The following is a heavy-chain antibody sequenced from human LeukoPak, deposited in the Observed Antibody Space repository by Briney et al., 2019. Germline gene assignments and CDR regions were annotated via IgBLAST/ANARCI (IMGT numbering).Heavy chain of an antibody. Sequence: SETLSLTCTVSGGSISSYYWSWIRQPPGKGLEWIGYIYYSGSTNYNPSLKSRVTISVDTSKNQFSLKLSSVTAADTAVYYCARDDLGARKKTSGYFDLWGRGTLLTVSS. J-gene: IGHJ2*01. CDR1: GGSISSYY. V-gene: IGHV4-59*01. D-gene: IGHD3-16*01. CDR2: IYYSGST. CDR3: ARDDLGARKKTSGYFDL.